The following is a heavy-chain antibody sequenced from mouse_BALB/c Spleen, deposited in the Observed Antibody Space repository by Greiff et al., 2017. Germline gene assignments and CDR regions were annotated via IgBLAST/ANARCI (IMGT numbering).Heavy chain of an antibody. CDR2: ISSGGSYT. J-gene: IGHJ4*01. CDR1: GFTFSSYA. D-gene: IGHD2-2*01. Sequence: EVQLVESGGGLVKPGGSLKLSCAASGFTFSSYAMSWVRQSPEKRLEWVAEISSGGSYTYYPDTVTGRFNISRDNAKNTLYLEISSLRSEDTAMYYCARDQYYAYDGYAMDYWGQGTSVTVSS. V-gene: IGHV5-9-4*01. CDR3: ARDQYYAYDGYAMDY.